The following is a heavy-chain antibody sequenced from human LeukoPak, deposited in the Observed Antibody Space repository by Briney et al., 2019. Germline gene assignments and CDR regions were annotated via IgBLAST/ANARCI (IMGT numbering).Heavy chain of an antibody. V-gene: IGHV3-30*02. Sequence: AGSLRLSCVASGLIFSTCGMHWVRQAPGKGLEWLTRIRYDESATYYADSVKGRFTISRENSKNTLYLQMNSLRGEDTAVYYCAKNPPQAMVVVVTVPLFDYWGHGTLVTVSS. D-gene: IGHD3-22*01. CDR2: IRYDESAT. CDR3: AKNPPQAMVVVVTVPLFDY. J-gene: IGHJ4*01. CDR1: GLIFSTCG.